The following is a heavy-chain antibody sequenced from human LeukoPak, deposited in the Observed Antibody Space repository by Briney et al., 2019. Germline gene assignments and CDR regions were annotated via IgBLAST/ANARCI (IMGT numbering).Heavy chain of an antibody. D-gene: IGHD6-13*01. Sequence: PSETLSLTRTVSGGSISSYYWSWIRQPPGKGLEWIGYIYYSGSTNYNPSLKSRVTISVDTSKNQFSLKLSSVTAADTAVYYCARGDIAAAGTVYWGQGTLVTVSS. J-gene: IGHJ4*02. CDR1: GGSISSYY. V-gene: IGHV4-59*01. CDR2: IYYSGST. CDR3: ARGDIAAAGTVY.